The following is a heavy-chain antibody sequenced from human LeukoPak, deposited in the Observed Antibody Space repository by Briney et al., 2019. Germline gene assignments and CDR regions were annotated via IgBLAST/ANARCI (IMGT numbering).Heavy chain of an antibody. Sequence: GGSLRLSCAASGFTFSTYAMSWVRQAPGKGLEWVSGISGSGGSTYYADSVKGRFTISRDNSKNTLYLQMNSLRVEDTAVYYCAKVEDDSGEQHWGQGTLVIVSS. V-gene: IGHV3-23*01. CDR3: AKVEDDSGEQH. J-gene: IGHJ1*01. D-gene: IGHD1-1*01. CDR1: GFTFSTYA. CDR2: ISGSGGST.